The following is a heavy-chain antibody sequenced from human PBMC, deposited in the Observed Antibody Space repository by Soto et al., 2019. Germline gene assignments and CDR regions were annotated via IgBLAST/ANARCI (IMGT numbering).Heavy chain of an antibody. CDR3: ARSSGGSGKLWNYYGMDV. J-gene: IGHJ6*02. Sequence: EVQLVESGGGLVKPGGSLRLSCAASGFTFSSYSMNWVRQAPGKGLEWVSSISSGSSYIYYADSVKGRFTISRDNAKNSLYLQINSMRAGDTAVYYCARSSGGSGKLWNYYGMDVWGQGTTVTVSS. D-gene: IGHD3-10*01. CDR2: ISSGSSYI. V-gene: IGHV3-21*06. CDR1: GFTFSSYS.